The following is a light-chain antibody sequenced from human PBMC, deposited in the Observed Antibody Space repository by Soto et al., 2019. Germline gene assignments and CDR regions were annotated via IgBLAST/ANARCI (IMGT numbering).Light chain of an antibody. CDR3: QQYSNWPPVT. J-gene: IGKJ1*01. CDR1: QSVTSN. CDR2: GAS. Sequence: EIVMTQSPATLSVSPLEIATLSFMASQSVTSNLAWYQQKPGQAPRLLIYGASTRATGIPAKFSGSGSGTEFTLTISSLQSEDFAVYYCQQYSNWPPVTFGQGTKVDIK. V-gene: IGKV3-15*01.